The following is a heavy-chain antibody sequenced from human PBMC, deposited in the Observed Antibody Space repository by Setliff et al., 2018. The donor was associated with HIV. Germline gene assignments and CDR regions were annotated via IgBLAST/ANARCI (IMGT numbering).Heavy chain of an antibody. Sequence: GGSLRLSCVASGLTFNRYWMSWVRQVPGKGLEWVSNTKYDGSESYYVDSVKGRFTISRDNAKNSVYLQMNNLRDEDTAVYFCVGPDFEGGVVVGGPTVIDIPNPLQSLPWG. CDR1: GLTFNRYW. CDR3: VGPDFEGGVVVGGPTVIDIPNPLQSLP. J-gene: IGHJ5*02. CDR2: TKYDGSES. D-gene: IGHD2-15*01. V-gene: IGHV3-7*03.